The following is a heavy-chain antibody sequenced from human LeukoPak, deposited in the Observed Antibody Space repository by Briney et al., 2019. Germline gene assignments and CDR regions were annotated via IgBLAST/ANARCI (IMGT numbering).Heavy chain of an antibody. CDR3: AGVPAAYYYFDY. J-gene: IGHJ4*02. CDR2: IYYSGST. V-gene: IGHV4-30-4*01. CDR1: GGSISSGDYY. Sequence: PSETLSLTCTVSGGSISSGDYYWSWIRQPPGKGLEWIGYIYYSGSTYYNPSLKSRVTVSVDTSKNQFPLKLSSVTAADTAVYYCAGVPAAYYYFDYWGQGTLVTVSS. D-gene: IGHD2-15*01.